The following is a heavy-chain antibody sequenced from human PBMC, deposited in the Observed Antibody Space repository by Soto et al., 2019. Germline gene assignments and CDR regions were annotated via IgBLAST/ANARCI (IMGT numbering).Heavy chain of an antibody. CDR2: ISGNDGST. Sequence: GGSLRLSCAASGLTFSSYAMSWVRQAPGKGLEWVSAISGNDGSTWYADSVKGRFTISRDNSKNTLYLEMNRLRAEDTAVYYCAKEGLEMATISPHGIWGQGTLVTVSS. V-gene: IGHV3-23*01. CDR1: GLTFSSYA. J-gene: IGHJ4*02. CDR3: AKEGLEMATISPHGI. D-gene: IGHD5-12*01.